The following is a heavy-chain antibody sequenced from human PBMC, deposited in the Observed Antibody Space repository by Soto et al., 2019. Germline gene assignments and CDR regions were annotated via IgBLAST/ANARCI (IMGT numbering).Heavy chain of an antibody. CDR2: ISSSGSTI. CDR1: GFTFSDYY. CDR3: SNTLDYYYGMDV. D-gene: IGHD2-2*02. J-gene: IGHJ6*02. Sequence: GGSLRLSCAASGFTFSDYYMSWIRQAPGKGLEWVSYISSSGSTIYYADSVKGRFTISRDNAKNSLYLQMNSLRAEDTAVYYCSNTLDYYYGMDVWGQGATVTVSS. V-gene: IGHV3-11*01.